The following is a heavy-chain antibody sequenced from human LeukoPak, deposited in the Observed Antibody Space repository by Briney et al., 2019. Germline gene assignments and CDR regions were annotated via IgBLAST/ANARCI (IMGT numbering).Heavy chain of an antibody. CDR1: GYTFTSYG. CDR2: INPSGGST. Sequence: ASVKVSCKASGYTFTSYGISWVRQAPGQGLEWMGIINPSGGSTSYAQKFQGRVTMTRDTSTSTVYMELSSLRSEDTAVYYCAIDPAYCGGDCHRSERSSWFDPWGQGTLVTVSS. D-gene: IGHD2-21*02. CDR3: AIDPAYCGGDCHRSERSSWFDP. J-gene: IGHJ5*02. V-gene: IGHV1-46*01.